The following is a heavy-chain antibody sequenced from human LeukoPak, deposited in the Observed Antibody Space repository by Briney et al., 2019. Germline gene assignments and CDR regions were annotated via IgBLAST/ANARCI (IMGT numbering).Heavy chain of an antibody. CDR2: IYYSGST. V-gene: IGHV4-39*01. CDR3: ARARGNDYVWGSYLLQEGYFDY. J-gene: IGHJ4*02. CDR1: GGSISSSSYY. Sequence: SETLSLTCTVSGGSISSSSYYWGWIRQPPGKGLEWIGSIYYSGSTYYNPSLKSRVTISVDTSKNQFSLKLSSVTAADTAVYYCARARGNDYVWGSYLLQEGYFDYWGQGTLVTVSS. D-gene: IGHD3-16*02.